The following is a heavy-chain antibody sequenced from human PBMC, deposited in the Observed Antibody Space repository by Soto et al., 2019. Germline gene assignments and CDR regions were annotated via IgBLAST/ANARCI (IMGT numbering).Heavy chain of an antibody. CDR2: ISGSGGST. J-gene: IGHJ4*02. D-gene: IGHD3-3*01. CDR3: ATDSDWAFWSGYCSGY. Sequence: GGSLRLSCAASGFTFSSYAMSWVRQAPGKGPEWVSAISGSGGSTYYADSVKGRFIISRDNSKNTLYLQMNSLRAEDTAVYYCATDSDWAFWSGYCSGYWGQGTLVTVSS. V-gene: IGHV3-23*01. CDR1: GFTFSSYA.